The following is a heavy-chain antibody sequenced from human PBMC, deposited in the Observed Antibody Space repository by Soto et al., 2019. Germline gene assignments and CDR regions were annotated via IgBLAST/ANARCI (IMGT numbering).Heavy chain of an antibody. D-gene: IGHD5-18*01. Sequence: GQLVESGGGLVQPGGSLKLSCAASGFTFTDSAIHWVRQTSEKGLEWVGRIRNKVNTYATAYAESVKGRFTISRDDSINTVYLQMNSLKTEDTAVYYCTRRRDWTAMDPLDYWGQGTLVTVSS. CDR2: IRNKVNTYAT. CDR3: TRRRDWTAMDPLDY. J-gene: IGHJ4*02. V-gene: IGHV3-73*02. CDR1: GFTFTDSA.